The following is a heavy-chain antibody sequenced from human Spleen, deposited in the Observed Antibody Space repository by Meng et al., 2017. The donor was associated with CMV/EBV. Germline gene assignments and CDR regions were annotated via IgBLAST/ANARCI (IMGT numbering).Heavy chain of an antibody. Sequence: SETLSLTCTVSGGSISSSSYYWGWIRQPPGKGLEWIGNIYYSGSTYYNPSLKSRVTISVDPSKNQFSLKLSSVTAADTAVYYCARGSVMYYYDSSGYLDYWGQGTLVTVSS. CDR1: GGSISSSSYY. J-gene: IGHJ4*02. CDR3: ARGSVMYYYDSSGYLDY. CDR2: IYYSGST. V-gene: IGHV4-39*07. D-gene: IGHD3-22*01.